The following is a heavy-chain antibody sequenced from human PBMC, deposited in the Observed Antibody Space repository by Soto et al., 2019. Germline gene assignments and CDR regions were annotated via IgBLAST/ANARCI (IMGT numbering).Heavy chain of an antibody. CDR1: GGSISSYY. CDR3: ASTYDFWSGYYNTLGYYYYMDV. D-gene: IGHD3-3*01. J-gene: IGHJ6*03. CDR2: IYYSGST. V-gene: IGHV4-59*08. Sequence: SETLSLTCTASGGSISSYYWSWIRQPPGKGLEWIGYIYYSGSTNYNPSLKSRVTISVDTSKNQFSLKLSSVTAADTAVYYCASTYDFWSGYYNTLGYYYYMDVWGKGTTVTVSS.